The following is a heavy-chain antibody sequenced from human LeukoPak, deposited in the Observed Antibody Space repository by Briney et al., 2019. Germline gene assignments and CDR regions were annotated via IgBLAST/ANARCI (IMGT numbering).Heavy chain of an antibody. J-gene: IGHJ5*02. CDR2: IYYSGNT. V-gene: IGHV4-59*01. CDR3: AREGQGSTTNLHWFDP. Sequence: SETLSLTCTVSGGSISTYYWSWIRQPPGKGLEWIGYIYYSGNTNYNPSLKSRVTISVDTSKNQFSLKLSSVTAADTAVYYCAREGQGSTTNLHWFDPWGQGTLVTVSS. CDR1: GGSISTYY. D-gene: IGHD1-1*01.